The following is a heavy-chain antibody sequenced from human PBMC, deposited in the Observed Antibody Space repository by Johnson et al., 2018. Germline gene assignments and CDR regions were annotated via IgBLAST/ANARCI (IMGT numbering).Heavy chain of an antibody. CDR1: GFSLNVYS. D-gene: IGHD6-19*01. CDR3: ARGQWRGPGQRYYMDV. Sequence: VQLVESGGGLVKPGGSLRLSCIASGFSLNVYSMTWVCQAPGKGLEWVSFIGAASVYIQYAHSVRVRVTISRDNAQNSLYVQLSALRVGDTAISFCARGQWRGPGQRYYMDVWGKGTTVTVSS. V-gene: IGHV3-21*06. CDR2: IGAASVYI. J-gene: IGHJ6*03.